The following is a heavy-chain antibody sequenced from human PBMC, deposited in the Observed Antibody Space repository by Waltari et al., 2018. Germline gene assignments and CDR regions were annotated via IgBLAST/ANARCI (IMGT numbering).Heavy chain of an antibody. Sequence: QVQLVQSGAEVKKPGASVKVSCKASGYTFPGYYMHWVRRAPGQGLEWMGWINPNSGGTNYAQKFQGWVTMTRDTSISTAYMELSRLRSDDTAVYYCARQMATIPDAFDIWGQGTMVTVSS. V-gene: IGHV1-2*04. J-gene: IGHJ3*02. CDR1: GYTFPGYY. D-gene: IGHD5-12*01. CDR2: INPNSGGT. CDR3: ARQMATIPDAFDI.